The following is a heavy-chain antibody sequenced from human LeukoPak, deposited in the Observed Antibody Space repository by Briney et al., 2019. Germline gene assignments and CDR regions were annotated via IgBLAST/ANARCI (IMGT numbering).Heavy chain of an antibody. Sequence: SETLSLTCTVSGYSISSGYYWGWIRQPPGKGLEWIGSIYHSGSTYYNPSLKSRVTISVDTSKNQFSLKLSSVTAADTAVYYCARGTYYYGSGSFYWGQGTLVTVSS. CDR3: ARGTYYYGSGSFY. J-gene: IGHJ4*02. D-gene: IGHD3-10*01. CDR2: IYHSGST. CDR1: GYSISSGYY. V-gene: IGHV4-38-2*02.